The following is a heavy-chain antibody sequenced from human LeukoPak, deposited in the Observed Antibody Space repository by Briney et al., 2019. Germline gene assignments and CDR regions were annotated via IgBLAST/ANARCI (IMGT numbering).Heavy chain of an antibody. CDR3: ARESEWPHPGVDY. V-gene: IGHV3-66*01. CDR1: GFTVSSNY. Sequence: SGGSLRLSCAASGFTVSSNYMSWVRQAPGKGLEWVSVIYSGGSTYCADSVKGRFTISRDNSKNTLYLQMNSLRAEDTAVYYCARESEWPHPGVDYWGQGTLVTVSS. CDR2: IYSGGST. D-gene: IGHD3-3*01. J-gene: IGHJ4*02.